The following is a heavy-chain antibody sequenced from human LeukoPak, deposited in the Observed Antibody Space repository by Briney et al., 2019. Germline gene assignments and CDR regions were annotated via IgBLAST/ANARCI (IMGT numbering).Heavy chain of an antibody. CDR3: ANYSRRGAFDI. CDR1: GFIFNNYD. Sequence: PGGSLRLSCVASGFIFNNYDMHWVRQAPGKGLEWVASMRGDGSQLYHADSVKGRFTISRDNSKNTLYLQMNSLRAEDTAVYYCANYSRRGAFDIWGQGTMVTVSS. CDR2: MRGDGSQL. D-gene: IGHD6-13*01. V-gene: IGHV3-30*02. J-gene: IGHJ3*02.